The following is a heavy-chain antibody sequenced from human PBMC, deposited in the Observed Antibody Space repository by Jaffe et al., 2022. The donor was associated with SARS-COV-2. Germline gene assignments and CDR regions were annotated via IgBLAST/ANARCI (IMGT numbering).Heavy chain of an antibody. CDR2: ISSNGGST. V-gene: IGHV3-64D*09. D-gene: IGHD1-26*01. J-gene: IGHJ6*02. CDR1: GFTFSSYA. CDR3: VKDPGGWGSPPGMDV. Sequence: EVQLVESGGGLVQPGGSLRLSCSASGFTFSSYAMNWVRQAPGKGLEYVSAISSNGGSTYYADSVKGRFTISRDNSKNTLYLQMSSLRPEDTAVYYCVKDPGGWGSPPGMDVWGQGTTVTVSS.